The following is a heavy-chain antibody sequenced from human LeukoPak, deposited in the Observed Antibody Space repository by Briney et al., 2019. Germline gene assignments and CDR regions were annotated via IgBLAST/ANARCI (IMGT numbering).Heavy chain of an antibody. CDR1: GSTFSTYW. CDR2: FIPDGSNT. CDR3: CRSATGTTPDY. Sequence: GGSLRPSCAASGSTFSTYWIHWVRQPLGKGLVWVSRFIPDGSNTNYADSVKGRFTSSTDNAKNTLYLQMNSLTDEDTAVYYCCRSATGTTPDYWGQGTLVTVSS. J-gene: IGHJ4*02. V-gene: IGHV3-74*01. D-gene: IGHD4-17*01.